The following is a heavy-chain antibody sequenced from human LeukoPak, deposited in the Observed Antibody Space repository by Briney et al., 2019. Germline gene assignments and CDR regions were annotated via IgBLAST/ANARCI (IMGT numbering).Heavy chain of an antibody. CDR1: GGSVSSSHY. Sequence: SETLSLTCTVSGGSVSSSHYWGWIRQPPGKGLEWIGSIYYGGSTYYNASLRSRVTTSVDTSKNQFSLKLSSETAADTAVYYCAKSTYYYDTFVNAFDFWGQGTVVTVSS. J-gene: IGHJ3*01. CDR2: IYYGGST. CDR3: AKSTYYYDTFVNAFDF. D-gene: IGHD3-22*01. V-gene: IGHV4-39*07.